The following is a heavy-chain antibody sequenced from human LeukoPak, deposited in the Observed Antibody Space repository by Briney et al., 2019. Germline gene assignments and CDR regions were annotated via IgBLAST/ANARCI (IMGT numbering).Heavy chain of an antibody. CDR3: ARGSYGYIDY. Sequence: SETLSLTCSVSGVSISHYYWTWIRQPAGKGLEWIGRFYASGTMIYNPSLKGRVAMSADTSKNQFSLMVTSVTAADTAVYYCARGSYGYIDYWGQGILVTVSS. CDR2: FYASGTM. D-gene: IGHD3-16*01. CDR1: GVSISHYY. J-gene: IGHJ4*02. V-gene: IGHV4-4*07.